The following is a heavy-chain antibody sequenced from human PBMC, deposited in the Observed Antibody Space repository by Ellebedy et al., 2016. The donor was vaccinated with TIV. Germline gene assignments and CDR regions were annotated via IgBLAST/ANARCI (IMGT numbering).Heavy chain of an antibody. Sequence: GESLKISCKGSGYSFTNYWISWVRQVPGKGLEWMGRIDPSDSYTNYSPSFQGHVTISADKSIPTAYLQWNSLKASDTAMYYCARGRSSSWYWFDPWGQGTLVTVSS. CDR3: ARGRSSSWYWFDP. D-gene: IGHD6-13*01. V-gene: IGHV5-10-1*01. CDR2: IDPSDSYT. J-gene: IGHJ5*02. CDR1: GYSFTNYW.